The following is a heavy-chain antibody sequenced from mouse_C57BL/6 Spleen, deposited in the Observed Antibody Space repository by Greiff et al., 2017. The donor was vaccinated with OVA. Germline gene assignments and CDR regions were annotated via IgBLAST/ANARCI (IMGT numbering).Heavy chain of an antibody. V-gene: IGHV1-64*01. CDR3: ARVDYDFAMDY. Sequence: VQLQQPGAELVKPGASVQLSCKASGYTFTSYWMHWVQQRPGQGLEWIGMLLPYSGRPNYNEKFTGKATLTVDKSSSTAYMQLSSLTSEDSAVYYCARVDYDFAMDYWGQGTSVTVSS. J-gene: IGHJ4*01. CDR1: GYTFTSYW. D-gene: IGHD2-4*01. CDR2: LLPYSGRP.